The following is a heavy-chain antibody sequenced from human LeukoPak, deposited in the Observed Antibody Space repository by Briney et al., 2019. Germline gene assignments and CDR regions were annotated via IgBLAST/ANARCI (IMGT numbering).Heavy chain of an antibody. CDR3: ARQRYSGYDYSFDY. D-gene: IGHD5-12*01. V-gene: IGHV1-18*01. J-gene: IGHJ4*02. CDR1: GYTFISYG. CDR2: NSDYNANT. Sequence: ASVKVSCKASGYTFISYGISWVRQAPGQGLEWMGWNSDYNANTNYAQKLQGRVTMATDTSTTTAYMELRSLRSDDTAVYYCARQRYSGYDYSFDYWGQGTLVTVSS.